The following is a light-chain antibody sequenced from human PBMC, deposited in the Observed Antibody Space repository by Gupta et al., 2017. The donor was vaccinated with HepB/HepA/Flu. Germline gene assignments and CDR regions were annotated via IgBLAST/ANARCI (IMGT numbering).Light chain of an antibody. Sequence: QTVLTQPPSVSGAPGQRVTISCTGNSSNIGAAFDLHWYQQLPGMAPKIIIYDNAYRHSGVPDRFSASKFGTSASLAITELQAEDEADYYCQSYDSSLSAWVFGGGTKLTVL. CDR3: QSYDSSLSAWV. CDR1: SSNIGAAFD. V-gene: IGLV1-40*01. CDR2: DNA. J-gene: IGLJ3*02.